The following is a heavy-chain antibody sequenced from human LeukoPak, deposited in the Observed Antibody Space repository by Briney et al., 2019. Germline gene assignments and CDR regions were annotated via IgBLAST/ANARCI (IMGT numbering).Heavy chain of an antibody. Sequence: GGSLRLSCAASGFTLSNFWMHWVRQAPGKGLEWVSLITANGDSTYYADSVKGRFTISRDNSKNSLSLQMNSLRTEDTALYYCAKDIEAGTAGFSFDYWGQGTLVAVSS. CDR3: AKDIEAGTAGFSFDY. CDR2: ITANGDST. D-gene: IGHD2-21*02. V-gene: IGHV3-43*02. CDR1: GFTLSNFW. J-gene: IGHJ4*02.